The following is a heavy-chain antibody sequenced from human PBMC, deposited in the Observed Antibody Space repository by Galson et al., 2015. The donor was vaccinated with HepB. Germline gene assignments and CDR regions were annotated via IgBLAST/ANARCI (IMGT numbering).Heavy chain of an antibody. CDR2: TYYRSKWYN. CDR3: ARSHCSSISCYRTYNWFDP. Sequence: CAISGDSVSSNSAAWNWIRQAPSGGLEWLGRTYYRSKWYNDYAVSVKSRISINPDTSKNQFSLQLKSVTPEDTAVYYCARSHCSSISCYRTYNWFDPWGQGILVTVSS. D-gene: IGHD2-2*01. J-gene: IGHJ5*02. CDR1: GDSVSSNSAA. V-gene: IGHV6-1*01.